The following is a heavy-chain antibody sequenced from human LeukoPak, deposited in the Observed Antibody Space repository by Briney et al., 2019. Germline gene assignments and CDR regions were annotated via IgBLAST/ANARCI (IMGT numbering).Heavy chain of an antibody. CDR1: GFIFSDYY. CDR3: ARTYYYGSGTSLSAFDI. V-gene: IGHV3-11*04. Sequence: GGSLRLSCAASGFIFSDYYMSWIRQAPGKGLEWVPYIGGSDGTIYYADSVKGRFTISRDNAKNSLYLQMNSLRAEDTAVYYCARTYYYGSGTSLSAFDIWGQGTMVTVSS. CDR2: IGGSDGTI. D-gene: IGHD3-10*01. J-gene: IGHJ3*02.